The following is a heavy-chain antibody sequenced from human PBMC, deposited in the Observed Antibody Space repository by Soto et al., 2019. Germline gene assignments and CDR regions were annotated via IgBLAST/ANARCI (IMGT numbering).Heavy chain of an antibody. CDR2: IYTGGST. CDR3: AIGRGYSYGYPDY. J-gene: IGHJ4*02. D-gene: IGHD5-18*01. Sequence: EVQLVESGGGLVQPGGSLRLSCAASGFTVNNKYMSWVRQAPGKGLECISIIYTGGSTYYADSVKGRFTISGHNSINTLYLQRNSLRTEDTSVYYCAIGRGYSYGYPDYWCQGTLVSGSS. CDR1: GFTVNNKY. V-gene: IGHV3-53*04.